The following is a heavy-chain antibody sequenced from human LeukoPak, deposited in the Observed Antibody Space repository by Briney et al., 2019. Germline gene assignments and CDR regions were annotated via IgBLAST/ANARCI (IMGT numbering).Heavy chain of an antibody. D-gene: IGHD4-17*01. CDR3: ARGIPFYYGEVDY. J-gene: IGHJ4*02. V-gene: IGHV1-8*01. CDR2: MNPNSGNT. CDR1: GYTFTSYD. Sequence: GASVKVSCKASGYTFTSYDINRVRQATGQGLEWMGWMNPNSGNTGYAQKFQGRVTMTRNTSISTAYMELSSLRSEDTAVYYCARGIPFYYGEVDYWGQGTLVTVSS.